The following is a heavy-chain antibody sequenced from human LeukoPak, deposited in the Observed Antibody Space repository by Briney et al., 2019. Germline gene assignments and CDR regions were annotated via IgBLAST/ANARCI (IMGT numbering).Heavy chain of an antibody. D-gene: IGHD3-10*01. CDR2: IYNSEST. CDR3: ARGIRGPLDRRITIFDY. CDR1: GGSMTSHY. J-gene: IGHJ4*02. V-gene: IGHV4-59*11. Sequence: SETLSLTCTVSGGSMTSHYWSWIRQPPGKGLEWIGYIYNSESTNYNPSLKTRVTISVGTSENQFSLKMSSVTAADTAVCYCARGIRGPLDRRITIFDYWGQGTLVTVSS.